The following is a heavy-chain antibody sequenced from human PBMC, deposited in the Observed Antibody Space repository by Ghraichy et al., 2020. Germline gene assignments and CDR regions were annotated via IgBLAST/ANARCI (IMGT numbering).Heavy chain of an antibody. V-gene: IGHV3-9*01. D-gene: IGHD1-1*01. Sequence: GGSLRLSCAASGFTFDDYAMHWVRQAPGKGLEWVSGISWNSGSIGYADSVKGRFTISRDNAKNSLYLQMNSLRAEDTALYYCAKEFNRGTFDYWGQGTLVTVSS. CDR3: AKEFNRGTFDY. J-gene: IGHJ4*02. CDR1: GFTFDDYA. CDR2: ISWNSGSI.